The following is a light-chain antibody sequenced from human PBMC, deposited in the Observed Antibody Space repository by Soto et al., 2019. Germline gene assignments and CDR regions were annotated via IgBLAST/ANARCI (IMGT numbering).Light chain of an antibody. CDR2: VAS. J-gene: IGKJ2*01. Sequence: DLQMTQSPSSLSASVGDRVTITCRASQSISSYLNWYQQKPGKAPKFLIYVASTLQSGVPSRFSGSGSGTDFTLTISSLQPEDFATYYCQQSYRSPYTFGQRTKLEIK. CDR1: QSISSY. V-gene: IGKV1-39*01. CDR3: QQSYRSPYT.